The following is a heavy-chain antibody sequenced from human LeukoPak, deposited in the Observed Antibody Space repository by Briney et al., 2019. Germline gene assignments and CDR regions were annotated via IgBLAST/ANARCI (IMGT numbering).Heavy chain of an antibody. CDR2: ISGNGVST. CDR3: AKEVYTRTTYLPFDY. CDR1: GFTFSTSA. J-gene: IGHJ4*02. V-gene: IGHV3-23*01. Sequence: PGGSLRLSCAASGFTFSTSAMSWVRQARGKGLEWVSTISGNGVSTYYADSVKGRFTISRDNSKNTLSLHMSSLRAEDTATYYCAKEVYTRTTYLPFDYWGQGTLVTVSS. D-gene: IGHD2/OR15-2a*01.